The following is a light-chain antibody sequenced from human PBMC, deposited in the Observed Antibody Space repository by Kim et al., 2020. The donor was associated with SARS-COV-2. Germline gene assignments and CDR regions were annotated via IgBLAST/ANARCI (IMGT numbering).Light chain of an antibody. CDR2: WAA. Sequence: RATINCKTSQSVLSSANNKNYLAWYQQKPGQPPQLLIYWAATRESGVPDRFSGSGSGTEFTLTISSLQAEDGAVYYCQQYYSNLSFGGGTKVDIK. CDR3: QQYYSNLS. CDR1: QSVLSSANNKNY. J-gene: IGKJ4*01. V-gene: IGKV4-1*01.